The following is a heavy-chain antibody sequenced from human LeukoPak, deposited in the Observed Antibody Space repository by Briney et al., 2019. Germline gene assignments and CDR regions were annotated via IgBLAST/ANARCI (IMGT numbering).Heavy chain of an antibody. V-gene: IGHV3-48*03. CDR1: GFTFSSHD. Sequence: PGGSLRLSCTDSGFTFSSHDMNWVRQAPGKGLEWVSYISSGGYTTRYADSVKGRFTISRDNAKNSLYLQMNSLRAEDTAVYYCAREGSSYAPSEPFYFDYWGQGTLVTVSS. CDR2: ISSGGYTT. CDR3: AREGSSYAPSEPFYFDY. J-gene: IGHJ4*02. D-gene: IGHD3-10*01.